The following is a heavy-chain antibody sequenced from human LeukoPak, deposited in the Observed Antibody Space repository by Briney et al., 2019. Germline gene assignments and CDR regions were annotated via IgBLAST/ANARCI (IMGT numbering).Heavy chain of an antibody. CDR3: AKGVVPAATNWFDP. V-gene: IGHV3-53*01. J-gene: IGHJ5*02. CDR1: GLTVSTNY. Sequence: PGGSLRLSCAASGLTVSTNYMSWVRQAPGKGLNWVSVIYRAGPTYYADSVKGRFTISRDNPKNTLYLQMNSLRAEDTAVYYCAKGVVPAATNWFDPWGQGTLVTVSS. D-gene: IGHD2-2*01. CDR2: IYRAGPT.